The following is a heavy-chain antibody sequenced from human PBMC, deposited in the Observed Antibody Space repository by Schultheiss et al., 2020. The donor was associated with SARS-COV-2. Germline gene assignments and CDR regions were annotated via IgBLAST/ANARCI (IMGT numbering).Heavy chain of an antibody. Sequence: SETLSLTCTVSGGSINNYYWTWIRQPAGKGLEWIGYIYYSGSTYYNPSLKSRVTISVDRSKNQFSLKLSSVTAADTAVYYCEGGRFNGMDVWGQGTTVTVSS. CDR1: GGSINNYY. D-gene: IGHD6-19*01. CDR2: IYYSGST. V-gene: IGHV4-59*12. J-gene: IGHJ6*02. CDR3: EGGRFNGMDV.